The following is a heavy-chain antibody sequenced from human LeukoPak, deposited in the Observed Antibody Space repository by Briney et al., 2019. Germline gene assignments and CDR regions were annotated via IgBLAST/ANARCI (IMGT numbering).Heavy chain of an antibody. CDR2: IIPIFGTA. CDR1: GYTFTSYD. CDR3: ANIVVVPAAKVNSYYYYYMDV. V-gene: IGHV1-69*06. J-gene: IGHJ6*03. Sequence: GASVKVSCKASGYTFTSYDINWVRQASGQGLEWMGGIIPIFGTANYAQKFQGRVTITADKSTSTAYMELSSLRSEDTAVYYCANIVVVPAAKVNSYYYYYMDVWGKGTTVTISS. D-gene: IGHD2-2*01.